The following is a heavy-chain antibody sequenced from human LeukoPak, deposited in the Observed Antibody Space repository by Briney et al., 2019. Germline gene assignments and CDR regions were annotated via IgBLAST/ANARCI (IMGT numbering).Heavy chain of an antibody. CDR1: GFTFSSYS. Sequence: PGGSLRLSCAASGFTFSSYSMNWVRQAPGKGLEWVSSISSSSSYIYYADSVKGRFTISRDNAKNSLYLQMNSLRAEDTAVYYCARNTIVVVPAAIGRGFDPWGQGTLVTVSS. D-gene: IGHD2-2*02. CDR2: ISSSSSYI. CDR3: ARNTIVVVPAAIGRGFDP. V-gene: IGHV3-21*01. J-gene: IGHJ5*02.